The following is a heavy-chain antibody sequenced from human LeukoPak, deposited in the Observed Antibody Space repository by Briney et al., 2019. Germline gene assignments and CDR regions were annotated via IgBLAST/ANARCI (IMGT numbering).Heavy chain of an antibody. CDR2: ISSSSSTI. D-gene: IGHD3-10*01. CDR1: GFTFSNYS. J-gene: IGHJ4*02. V-gene: IGHV3-48*01. Sequence: PGGSLRLSCAASGFTFSNYSMNWVRQAPGKGLEWVSYISSSSSTIYYADSVKGRFTISRDNAKNSLYLQMDSLRAEDTAVYYCARAPLPTMVRGALRNWGQGTLVTVSS. CDR3: ARAPLPTMVRGALRN.